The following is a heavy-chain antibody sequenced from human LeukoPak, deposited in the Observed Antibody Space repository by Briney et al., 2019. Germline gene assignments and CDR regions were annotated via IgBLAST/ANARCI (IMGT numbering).Heavy chain of an antibody. Sequence: ASVKVSCKASGGTFSSYAISWVRQAPGQGLEWMGGIIPIFGTANYAQKFQGRVTITADESTSTAYMELSSLRSEDTAVYYCARHGIHGGNTLNPYDYWGQGTLVTVSS. CDR3: ARHGIHGGNTLNPYDY. V-gene: IGHV1-69*13. D-gene: IGHD4-23*01. CDR1: GGTFSSYA. CDR2: IIPIFGTA. J-gene: IGHJ4*02.